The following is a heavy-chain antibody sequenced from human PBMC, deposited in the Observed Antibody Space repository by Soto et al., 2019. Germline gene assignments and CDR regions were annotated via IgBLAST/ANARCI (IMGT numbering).Heavy chain of an antibody. Sequence: QVQLVESGGGVVQPGRSLRLSCAASGFTFSSYAMHWVRQAPGKGLEWVAVISYDGSNKYYADSVKGRFTISRDNSKNTLYLQMNSLRAEDTAVYYCARDLTGPRSKFSWEGTLDYWGQGTLVTVSS. CDR2: ISYDGSNK. V-gene: IGHV3-30-3*01. CDR3: ARDLTGPRSKFSWEGTLDY. D-gene: IGHD7-27*01. J-gene: IGHJ4*02. CDR1: GFTFSSYA.